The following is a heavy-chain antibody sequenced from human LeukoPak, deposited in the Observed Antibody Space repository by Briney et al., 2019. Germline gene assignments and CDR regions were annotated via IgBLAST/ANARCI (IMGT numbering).Heavy chain of an antibody. Sequence: GRSLRLSCAASGFTFSSYAMHWVRQAPGKGLEWVAVISYDGSNKYYADSVKGRFTISRDNSKNTLYLQMNSLRAEDTAAYYCARDGSYDSSGLLSPRYYFDYWGQGTLVTVSS. J-gene: IGHJ4*02. D-gene: IGHD3-22*01. CDR3: ARDGSYDSSGLLSPRYYFDY. V-gene: IGHV3-30-3*01. CDR1: GFTFSSYA. CDR2: ISYDGSNK.